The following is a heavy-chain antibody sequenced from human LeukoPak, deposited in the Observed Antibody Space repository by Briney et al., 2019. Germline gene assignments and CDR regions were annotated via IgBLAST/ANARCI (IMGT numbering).Heavy chain of an antibody. D-gene: IGHD1-26*01. Sequence: GGSLRLSCAASGFTFSSYSMNWVRQAPGKGLEWVSYISSSSSTIYYADSVKGRFTISRNNAKNSLYLQMNSLRAEDTAVYYCARRETFYYFDYWGQGTLVTVSS. CDR3: ARRETFYYFDY. J-gene: IGHJ4*02. V-gene: IGHV3-48*04. CDR2: ISSSSSTI. CDR1: GFTFSSYS.